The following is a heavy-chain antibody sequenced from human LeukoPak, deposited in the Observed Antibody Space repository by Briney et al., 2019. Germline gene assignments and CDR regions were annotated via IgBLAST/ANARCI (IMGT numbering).Heavy chain of an antibody. CDR2: INPNSGGT. CDR3: ARDGFYITIFGVVSYYFDY. Sequence: ASVKVSCEASGYTFTGYYMHWVRQAPGQGLEWMGWINPNSGGTNYAQKFQGRVTMTRDTSISTAYMELSRLRSDDTAVYYCARDGFYITIFGVVSYYFDYWGQGTLVTVSS. V-gene: IGHV1-2*02. J-gene: IGHJ4*02. D-gene: IGHD3-3*01. CDR1: GYTFTGYY.